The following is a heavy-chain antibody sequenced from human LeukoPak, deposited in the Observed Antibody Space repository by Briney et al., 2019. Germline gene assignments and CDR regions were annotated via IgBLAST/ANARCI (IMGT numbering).Heavy chain of an antibody. Sequence: GGSLRLSCAASRFTFSNYVMHWVRQAPGKGLEWVAVISYDGSDKYYADSVKGRFTISRDNSKNTLYLQMNSLRAEDTAVYYCAELGITMIGGVWGKGTTVTISS. CDR2: ISYDGSDK. CDR1: RFTFSNYV. J-gene: IGHJ6*04. D-gene: IGHD3-10*02. V-gene: IGHV3-30*18. CDR3: AELGITMIGGV.